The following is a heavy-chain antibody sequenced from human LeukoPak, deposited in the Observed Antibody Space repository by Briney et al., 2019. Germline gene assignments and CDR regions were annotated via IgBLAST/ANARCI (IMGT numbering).Heavy chain of an antibody. Sequence: PGGFLRLTCVASGLTFSTHWMHWVRQPPGKEMVWVSRIVSDGSITTYADSVKGRFTTSRDNARNTLYLQMNSLRAEDTAVYYCARSFSSFSGRTFEYWGQGTLVTVSS. D-gene: IGHD6-13*01. CDR2: IVSDGSIT. CDR1: GLTFSTHW. CDR3: ARSFSSFSGRTFEY. J-gene: IGHJ4*02. V-gene: IGHV3-74*01.